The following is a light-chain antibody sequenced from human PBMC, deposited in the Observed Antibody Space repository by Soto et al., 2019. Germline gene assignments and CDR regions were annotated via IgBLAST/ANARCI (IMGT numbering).Light chain of an antibody. CDR1: SNDVGGSNY. Sequence: QSALTQPASVSGSPGQSITISCTGTSNDVGGSNYVSWYQHHPGKAPKLIIYDVSDRPSGISSRFSGSKSANTASLTISGLQAEDEADYTCSSYSSGSTLVVFGGGTKVTVL. CDR2: DVS. J-gene: IGLJ2*01. V-gene: IGLV2-14*03. CDR3: SSYSSGSTLVV.